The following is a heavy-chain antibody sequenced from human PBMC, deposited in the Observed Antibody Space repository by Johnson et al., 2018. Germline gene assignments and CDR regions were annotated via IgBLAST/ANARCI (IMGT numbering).Heavy chain of an antibody. CDR2: IRSKATSYAT. D-gene: IGHD1-26*01. J-gene: IGHJ1*01. Sequence: VQLVQSGGGLVQPGGSLKLSCAASGFTFSGSAMHWVRPASGQGLEWVCRIRSKATSYATAYAASVKGRFTISRDDSKNTAYPQKNSLITEATAVYYWTRGRIDFQHWGQGTLVTVSS. V-gene: IGHV3-73*01. CDR1: GFTFSGSA. CDR3: TRGRIDFQH.